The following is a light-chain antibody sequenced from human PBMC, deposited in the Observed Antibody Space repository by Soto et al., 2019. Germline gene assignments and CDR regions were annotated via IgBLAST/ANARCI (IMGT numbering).Light chain of an antibody. J-gene: IGKJ1*01. V-gene: IGKV3-20*01. CDR3: EQYDSSPRT. Sequence: EIVLTQSPGTLSLSPGERATLSCRASQTVRRSFLAWYQQKSGQAPRLVMFGASNRAPGIPDRFSGRVSGTDFILTISRLEPEDFAVYYCEQYDSSPRTFGQGTKVDIK. CDR1: QTVRRSF. CDR2: GAS.